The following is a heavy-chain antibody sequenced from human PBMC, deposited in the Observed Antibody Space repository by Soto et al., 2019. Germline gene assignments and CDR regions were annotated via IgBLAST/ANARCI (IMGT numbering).Heavy chain of an antibody. V-gene: IGHV1-2*02. Sequence: QLHLVQSGAVVKKPGASVTVSCSASGYPVTAYYMHWVRQAPGRGLEWMGGINPATGAAKYTQTFQGRVNMARDTATSTVFKELSGLTSEDTAVFYCARGGGVGVAGSAAFDMWGQGTLVTVSS. J-gene: IGHJ3*02. D-gene: IGHD3-3*01. CDR2: INPATGAA. CDR1: GYPVTAYY. CDR3: ARGGGVGVAGSAAFDM.